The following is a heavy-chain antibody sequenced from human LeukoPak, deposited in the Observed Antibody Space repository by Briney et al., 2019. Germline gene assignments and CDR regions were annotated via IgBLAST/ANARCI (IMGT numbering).Heavy chain of an antibody. CDR2: ISTSGST. D-gene: IGHD3-9*01. J-gene: IGHJ5*02. CDR1: GGSISSYY. V-gene: IGHV4-4*07. CDR3: ARVLRYFDWLSGWFDP. Sequence: SETLSLTCTVSGGSISSYYWSWIRQPAGKGLESIGHISTSGSTNYNPSLKSRVTMSVDTSKNQFSLKLSSVTAADTTVYYCARVLRYFDWLSGWFDPWGQGTLVTVSS.